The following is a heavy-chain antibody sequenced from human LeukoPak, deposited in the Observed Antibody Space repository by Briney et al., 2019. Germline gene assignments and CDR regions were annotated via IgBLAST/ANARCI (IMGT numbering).Heavy chain of an antibody. J-gene: IGHJ4*02. V-gene: IGHV3-7*04. CDR3: ARGDAFSGDH. Sequence: GGSLRLSCAVSGFTFSNFWMSWVRQAPGRGLEWVANIHPEGNEKYHVESVKGRFTISRDNAKNSLLLQMNGLRVEDTAVYYCARGDAFSGDHWGQGTLVTASS. CDR1: GFTFSNFW. CDR2: IHPEGNEK.